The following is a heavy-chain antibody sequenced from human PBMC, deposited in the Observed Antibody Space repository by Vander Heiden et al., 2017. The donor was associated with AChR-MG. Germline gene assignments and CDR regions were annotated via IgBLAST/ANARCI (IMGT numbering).Heavy chain of an antibody. CDR2: INPNSGGT. J-gene: IGHJ6*02. Sequence: QVQLVQSGAEVKKPGASVKVSCKASGYTFTGYYMHWVRQAPGQGLEWMGWINPNSGGTNYAQKCQGRVTMTRDTSISTAYMELSRLRSDDTAVYYCARDEAVTTDYYYYGMDVWGQGTTVTVS. D-gene: IGHD4-17*01. CDR3: ARDEAVTTDYYYYGMDV. CDR1: GYTFTGYY. V-gene: IGHV1-2*02.